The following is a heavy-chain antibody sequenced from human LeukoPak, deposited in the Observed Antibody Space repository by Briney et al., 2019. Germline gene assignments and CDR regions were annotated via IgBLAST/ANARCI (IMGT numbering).Heavy chain of an antibody. CDR2: ISSSSSYI. Sequence: GGSLRLSCAASGFTFSSYSMNWVRQAPGKGLEWASSISSSSSYIYYADSVKGRFTISRDNAKNSLYLQMNSLRAEDTAVYYCARLRDNWNDPYYYYGMDVWGKGTTVTVSS. CDR1: GFTFSSYS. D-gene: IGHD1-20*01. J-gene: IGHJ6*04. CDR3: ARLRDNWNDPYYYYGMDV. V-gene: IGHV3-21*01.